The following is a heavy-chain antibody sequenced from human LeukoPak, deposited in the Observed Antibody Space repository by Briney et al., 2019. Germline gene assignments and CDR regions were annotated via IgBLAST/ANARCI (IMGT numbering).Heavy chain of an antibody. J-gene: IGHJ5*02. V-gene: IGHV3-21*01. CDR3: EMGGT. CDR1: RFSFSSYT. D-gene: IGHD3-16*01. Sequence: PGKSLRLSCRASRFSFSSYTMNWVRQAPGKGLEWVSSISSSSSYIYYADSVKGRITISRDNAKNSLYLQMNSLRAEDTAVYYCEMGGTWGQGTLVTVSS. CDR2: ISSSSSYI.